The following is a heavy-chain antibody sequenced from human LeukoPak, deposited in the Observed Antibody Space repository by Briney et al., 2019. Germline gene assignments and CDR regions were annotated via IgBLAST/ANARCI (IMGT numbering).Heavy chain of an antibody. CDR1: GGSISSSNW. CDR2: IYHSGST. CDR3: ARVGSDWNDVRYNWFDP. J-gene: IGHJ5*02. V-gene: IGHV4-4*02. D-gene: IGHD1-1*01. Sequence: PSGTLSLTCAVSGGSISSSNWWSWVRQPPGKGLEWIGEIYHSGSTNYNPSLKSRVTISVDKSKNQFSLKLSSVTAADTAVYYCARVGSDWNDVRYNWFDPWGQGTLVTVSS.